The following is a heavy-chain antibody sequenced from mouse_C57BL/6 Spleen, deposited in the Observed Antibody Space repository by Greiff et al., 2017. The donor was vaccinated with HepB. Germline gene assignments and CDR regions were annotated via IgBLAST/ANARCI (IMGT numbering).Heavy chain of an antibody. CDR1: GFTFSSYA. CDR2: ISDGGSYT. D-gene: IGHD2-2*01. V-gene: IGHV5-4*01. CDR3: ARDEGLRRLYWYFDV. Sequence: EVKLVESGGGLVKPGGSLKLSCAASGFTFSSYAMSWVRQTPEKRLEWVATISDGGSYTYYPDNVKGRFTISRDNAKNNLYLQMSHLKSEDTAMYYCARDEGLRRLYWYFDVWGTGTTVTVSS. J-gene: IGHJ1*03.